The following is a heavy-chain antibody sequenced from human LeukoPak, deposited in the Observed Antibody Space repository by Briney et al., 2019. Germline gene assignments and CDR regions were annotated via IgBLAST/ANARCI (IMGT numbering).Heavy chain of an antibody. J-gene: IGHJ5*02. D-gene: IGHD3-22*01. CDR2: ISSGGTTM. CDR1: GFTFSDYY. CDR3: ARTGGSSAYYGWNWFDP. V-gene: IGHV3-11*01. Sequence: GGSRRLSCAASGFTFSDYYMTWIRQAPGKGLEWVAYISSGGTTMDCADSVKGRFTISRDNAKNSLYLQMNSLRVEDTAVYYCARTGGSSAYYGWNWFDPWGQGTLVIVSS.